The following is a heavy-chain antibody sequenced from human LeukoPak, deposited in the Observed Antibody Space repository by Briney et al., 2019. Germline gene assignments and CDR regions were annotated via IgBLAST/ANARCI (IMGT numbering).Heavy chain of an antibody. Sequence: GSLRLSCAASGFTVSSNYMSWVRQAPGKGLEWIGSFYYSGSTDYNPSLTSRVTISVDTSKNQFSLRLSSVTAADTAVYYCARIPTQRGGYYYFDYWGQGTLVTVSS. CDR1: GFTVSSNY. CDR3: ARIPTQRGGYYYFDY. J-gene: IGHJ4*02. V-gene: IGHV4-59*05. D-gene: IGHD3-22*01. CDR2: FYYSGST.